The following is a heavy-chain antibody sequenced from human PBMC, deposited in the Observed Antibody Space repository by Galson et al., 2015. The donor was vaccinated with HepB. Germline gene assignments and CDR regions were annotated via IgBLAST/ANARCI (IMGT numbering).Heavy chain of an antibody. Sequence: SLRLSCAASGFTVSSNYMSWVRQAPGKGLEWVSVIYSGGSTYYADSVKGRFTISRDNSKNTLYLQMNSLRAEDTAVYYCARGEEDSSGPYYFDYWGQGTLVTVSS. V-gene: IGHV3-53*01. CDR2: IYSGGST. CDR1: GFTVSSNY. CDR3: ARGEEDSSGPYYFDY. J-gene: IGHJ4*02. D-gene: IGHD6-19*01.